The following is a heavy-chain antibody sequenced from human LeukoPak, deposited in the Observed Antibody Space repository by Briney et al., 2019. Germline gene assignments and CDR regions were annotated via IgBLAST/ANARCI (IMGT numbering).Heavy chain of an antibody. J-gene: IGHJ4*02. Sequence: PSETLSLTCTVSGGSISSGIYYWNWIRQHPGKGLEWIGYIYYSGSTYYNPSLKSRLTMSVDTSKNQFSLKLSSVTAADTAVYSCAGAVSTNAIDYWGQGTLVTVSS. D-gene: IGHD1-1*01. V-gene: IGHV4-31*03. CDR1: GGSISSGIYY. CDR3: AGAVSTNAIDY. CDR2: IYYSGST.